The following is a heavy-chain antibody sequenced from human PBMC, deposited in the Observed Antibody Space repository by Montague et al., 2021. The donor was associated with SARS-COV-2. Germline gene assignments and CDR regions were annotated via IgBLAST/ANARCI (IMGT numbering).Heavy chain of an antibody. Sequence: PALVKPTQTLTLTCTFSGFSLNTSGMCVSWIRQPPGKALEWLARVDWDXDKYYSTSLRTRLTISKDTSKNQVVLTMTNMDPVDTATYYCALETPMVTFLAWGQGTLVTVSS. CDR3: ALETPMVTFLA. V-gene: IGHV2-70*11. D-gene: IGHD5-18*01. CDR1: GFSLNTSGMC. CDR2: VDWDXDK. J-gene: IGHJ5*02.